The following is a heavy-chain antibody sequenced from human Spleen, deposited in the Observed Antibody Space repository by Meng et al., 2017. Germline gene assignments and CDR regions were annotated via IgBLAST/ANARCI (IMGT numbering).Heavy chain of an antibody. CDR2: IKQDGSEK. Sequence: GESLKISCAASGFTFSSYWMSWVRQAPGKGLEWVANIKQDGSEKYYVDSVKGRFTISRDNAKNSLYLQMNSLRAEDTTVYYCARGADYYDLLNGYYHYYYGMDVWGQGTPVTVSS. CDR1: GFTFSSYW. J-gene: IGHJ6*02. D-gene: IGHD3-9*01. V-gene: IGHV3-7*01. CDR3: ARGADYYDLLNGYYHYYYGMDV.